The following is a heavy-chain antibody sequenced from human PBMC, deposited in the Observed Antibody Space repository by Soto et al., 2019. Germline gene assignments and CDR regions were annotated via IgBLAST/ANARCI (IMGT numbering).Heavy chain of an antibody. J-gene: IGHJ3*02. CDR3: AAEPAGGGGAFDI. CDR2: IVVGSGNT. Sequence: RGQRREWIGWIVVGSGNTNYAQKFQERVTITRDMSTSTAYMELSSLRSEDTAVYYCAAEPAGGGGAFDIWGQGTMVTVSS. V-gene: IGHV1-58*01. D-gene: IGHD3-16*01.